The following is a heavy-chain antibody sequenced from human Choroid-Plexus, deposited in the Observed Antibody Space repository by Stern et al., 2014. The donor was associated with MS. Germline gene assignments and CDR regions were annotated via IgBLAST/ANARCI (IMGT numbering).Heavy chain of an antibody. V-gene: IGHV3-30*18. CDR3: AKDRQYLTYFFDH. CDR2: VSHDGSYK. Sequence: DQLVESGGGVVQPGRPLRLSCVASGFTFGSCAMHWVRPAPGKGLEWVGSVSHDGSYKYYADSVKGRFTISRDNSQNTLYMQMSSLRPEDTAVYYCAKDRQYLTYFFDHWGQGSLVTVSS. J-gene: IGHJ5*02. CDR1: GFTFGSCA. D-gene: IGHD2/OR15-2a*01.